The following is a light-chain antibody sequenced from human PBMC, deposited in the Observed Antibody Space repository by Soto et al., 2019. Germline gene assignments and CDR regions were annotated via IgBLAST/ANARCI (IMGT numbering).Light chain of an antibody. CDR3: QQYGSSGT. J-gene: IGKJ1*01. CDR1: QSVSNNY. Sequence: EIVMTQSPATLSASPVEIATLSCRASQSVSNNYLAWYQQKPGQAPRLLIYGASNRATGIPDRFSGSGSGTDFTLTISRLEPEDFAVYYCQQYGSSGTFGQGTTGDIK. V-gene: IGKV3-20*01. CDR2: GAS.